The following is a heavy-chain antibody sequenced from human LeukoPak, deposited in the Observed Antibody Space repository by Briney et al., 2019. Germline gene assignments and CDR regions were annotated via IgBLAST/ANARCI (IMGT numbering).Heavy chain of an antibody. V-gene: IGHV4-59*01. CDR2: VYYTGST. CDR1: GGSISSYY. D-gene: IGHD6-13*01. CDR3: VRRIATTGIYAFDI. J-gene: IGHJ3*02. Sequence: SSETLSLTCTISGGSISSYYWTWVRQPPGKGLEWIGFVYYTGSTNYNPSLKSRVTISVDTSKNQFSLKLSSVTAADTAMYYCVRRIATTGIYAFDIWGQGTMVTVSS.